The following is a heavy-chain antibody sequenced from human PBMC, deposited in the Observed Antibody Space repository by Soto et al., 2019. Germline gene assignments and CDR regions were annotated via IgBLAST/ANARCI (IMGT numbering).Heavy chain of an antibody. Sequence: EAQLLESGGGLVQPGGSLRLSCAASGFTFSNYGMSWVRQVPGKGLEWVSYISKSGGTIYYADSVKGRFTISRDNSKNTLILQMNSLRAEDTAVYYCAKGGRLESTDYWGQGTLVTVSS. J-gene: IGHJ4*02. CDR3: AKGGRLESTDY. V-gene: IGHV3-23*01. D-gene: IGHD3-3*01. CDR1: GFTFSNYG. CDR2: ISKSGGTI.